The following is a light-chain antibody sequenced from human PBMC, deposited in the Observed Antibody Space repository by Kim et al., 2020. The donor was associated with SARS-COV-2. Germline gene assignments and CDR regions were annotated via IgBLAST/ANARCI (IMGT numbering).Light chain of an antibody. J-gene: IGLJ1*01. CDR1: SLRTYF. Sequence: SSELTQDPSVSVALGQTVWISCQGDSLRTYFAYWYQQKPGQAPKLVIYGKDKRPSGIPARFSGSGSGNTASLTITGPQAEDEADYYCASRDSSGNLFVFGSGTKLTVL. CDR2: GKD. V-gene: IGLV3-19*01. CDR3: ASRDSSGNLFV.